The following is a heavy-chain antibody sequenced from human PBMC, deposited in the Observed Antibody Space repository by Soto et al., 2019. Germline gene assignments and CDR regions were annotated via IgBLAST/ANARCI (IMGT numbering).Heavy chain of an antibody. D-gene: IGHD6-19*01. V-gene: IGHV3-48*02. Sequence: GGSLRLSCAASGFTFSSYNMNWVRQAPGKGLEWVSYITGGSSTIYYADSVKGRVTISRDNAKDSLYLQMNSLRDEDTAVYYCARDSGYSSGYSMDVWGQGTTVTVSS. CDR2: ITGGSSTI. J-gene: IGHJ6*02. CDR1: GFTFSSYN. CDR3: ARDSGYSSGYSMDV.